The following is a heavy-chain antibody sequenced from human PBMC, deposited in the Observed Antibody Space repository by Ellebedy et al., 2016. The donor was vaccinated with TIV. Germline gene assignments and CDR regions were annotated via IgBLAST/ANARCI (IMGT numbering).Heavy chain of an antibody. CDR3: STLSDTGY. D-gene: IGHD2-21*02. Sequence: PGGSLRLSCAASGFTFSSYWMHWIRQAPGEGLVWLSRINGDGGFTSHADFVKGRFTISRDNAKNTLYLQMNSLKAEDTAMYYCSTLSDTGYWGHGTLVTVSS. CDR1: GFTFSSYW. V-gene: IGHV3-74*01. J-gene: IGHJ4*01. CDR2: INGDGGFT.